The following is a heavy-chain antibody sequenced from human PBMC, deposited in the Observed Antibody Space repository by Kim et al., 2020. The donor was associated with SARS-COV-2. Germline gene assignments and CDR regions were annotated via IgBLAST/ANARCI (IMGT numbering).Heavy chain of an antibody. J-gene: IGHJ3*02. Sequence: GGSLRLSCAASGFTFSSYGMNWVRQAPGKGLEWVSTIRGRDGRTYYADAVKGRFTISRDNSKNTLYLQMNSLRAEDTAVYHCATFTRASVFDIWGQGTMVTVSS. CDR1: GFTFSSYG. V-gene: IGHV3-23*01. D-gene: IGHD1-26*01. CDR3: ATFTRASVFDI. CDR2: IRGRDGRT.